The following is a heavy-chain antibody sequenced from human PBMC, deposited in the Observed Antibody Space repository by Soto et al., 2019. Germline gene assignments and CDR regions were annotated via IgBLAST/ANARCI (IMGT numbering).Heavy chain of an antibody. D-gene: IGHD3-9*01. CDR2: INPSGGST. J-gene: IGHJ5*02. CDR1: GYAFTSYY. CDR3: SRSHNYDIVTEPFDP. Sequence: ASVKVSCKASGYAFTSYYMHWVRQAPGHGLEWMGRINPSGGSTSYAQKFQARATMTRDTSTSTVYMELSSLRSEDTAVYYCSRSHNYDIVTEPFDPWGQGTLGTLSS. V-gene: IGHV1-46*01.